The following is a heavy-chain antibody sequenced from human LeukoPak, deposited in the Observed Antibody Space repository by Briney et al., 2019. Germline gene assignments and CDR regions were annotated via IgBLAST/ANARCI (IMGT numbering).Heavy chain of an antibody. CDR1: GFTFSSYE. J-gene: IGHJ4*02. CDR3: ARGWISDSFDY. CDR2: ISSSGSNI. V-gene: IGHV3-48*03. D-gene: IGHD5-12*01. Sequence: GGSLRLSCAAPGFTFSSYEMNWGRQAPGKGLGWVSYISSSGSNIYYADSVKGRFTISRDNAKNSLYLQMNSLRAEDTAVYYCARGWISDSFDYWGQGTLVTVSS.